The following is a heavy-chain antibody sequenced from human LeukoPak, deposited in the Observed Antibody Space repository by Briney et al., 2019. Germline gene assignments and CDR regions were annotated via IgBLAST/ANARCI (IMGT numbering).Heavy chain of an antibody. CDR3: ARYDSSGWNFDY. J-gene: IGHJ4*02. Sequence: SETLSLTCTVSGGSISSYYWSWIRQPPGKGLEWIGYIYYSGSTNYNPSLKSRVTISVDTSKNQFSLKLSSVTAADTAVYYCARYDSSGWNFDYWGKETLVTVSS. D-gene: IGHD3-22*01. V-gene: IGHV4-59*08. CDR2: IYYSGST. CDR1: GGSISSYY.